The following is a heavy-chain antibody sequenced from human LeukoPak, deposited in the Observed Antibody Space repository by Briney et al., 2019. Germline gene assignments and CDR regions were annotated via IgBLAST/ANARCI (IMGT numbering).Heavy chain of an antibody. D-gene: IGHD3-22*01. CDR1: GFTFSSHS. CDR2: ISSSSNYI. J-gene: IGHJ4*02. V-gene: IGHV3-21*01. Sequence: GRTLRLSCAASGFTFSSHSMNWVPQAPGKGLEFLPSISSSSNYIYYADSLKGRFTISRDNSKNTLYLQMNSLRAEDTAVYYRATLPDDSSGYSLDYWGQGTLVTVSS. CDR3: ATLPDDSSGYSLDY.